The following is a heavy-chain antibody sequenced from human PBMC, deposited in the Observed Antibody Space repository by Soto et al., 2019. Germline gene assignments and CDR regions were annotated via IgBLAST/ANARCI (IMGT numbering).Heavy chain of an antibody. V-gene: IGHV3-30*03. CDR2: ISNDGSNK. Sequence: GGSLRLSCAASGFTFSSYVMRRVLQAPGKGLEWVAVISNDGSNKYYADSVKGRFTISRDNSKKTLYLQMNSLRAEDTAVYYCATEYYYGSGSNYYYYYGMDVWGQGTTVTVSS. J-gene: IGHJ6*02. CDR1: GFTFSSYV. D-gene: IGHD3-10*01. CDR3: ATEYYYGSGSNYYYYYGMDV.